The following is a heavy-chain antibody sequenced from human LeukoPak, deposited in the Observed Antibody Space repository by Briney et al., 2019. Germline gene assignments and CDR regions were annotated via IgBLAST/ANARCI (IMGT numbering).Heavy chain of an antibody. D-gene: IGHD6-13*01. Sequence: GRSLRLSCAASGFTFDDYAMHWVRQAPGKGLEWVSGISWNSGSIGYADSVKGRFTISRDNAKNSLYLQMNSLRAEDTALYYCAKGSAGYSLNHFDYWGQGTLVTVSS. CDR2: ISWNSGSI. CDR1: GFTFDDYA. CDR3: AKGSAGYSLNHFDY. J-gene: IGHJ4*02. V-gene: IGHV3-9*01.